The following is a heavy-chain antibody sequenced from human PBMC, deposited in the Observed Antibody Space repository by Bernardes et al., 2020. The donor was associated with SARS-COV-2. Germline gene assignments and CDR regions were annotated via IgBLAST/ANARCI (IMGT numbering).Heavy chain of an antibody. J-gene: IGHJ4*02. CDR3: AIDSSGYIDY. CDR1: GGSFSGYY. CDR2: ISHSGST. V-gene: IGHV4-34*01. Sequence: ETLSLTCAVYGGSFSGYYWIWIRQPPGKGLEWIGEISHSGSTNYNPSLESRVTISKDTSKNQFSLKLSSVTAADTAVYYCAIDSSGYIDYWGQGTLVTVSS. D-gene: IGHD3-22*01.